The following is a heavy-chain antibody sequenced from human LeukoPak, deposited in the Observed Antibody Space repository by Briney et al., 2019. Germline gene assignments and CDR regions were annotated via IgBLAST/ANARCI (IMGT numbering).Heavy chain of an antibody. V-gene: IGHV3-23*01. D-gene: IGHD1-26*01. CDR1: GLTFARHA. Sequence: GGTLRLSCAASGLTFARHAMTWVRQTSGKGLEWVAGITDSGDDTYYADSVKGRFTISRDNSKNMVYLQINSLRSEDTAVYYCASWELLTFGYWGQGTLVTVSS. CDR3: ASWELLTFGY. CDR2: ITDSGDDT. J-gene: IGHJ4*02.